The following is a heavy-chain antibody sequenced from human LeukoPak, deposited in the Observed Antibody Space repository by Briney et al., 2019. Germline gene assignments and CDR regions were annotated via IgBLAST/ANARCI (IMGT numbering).Heavy chain of an antibody. V-gene: IGHV3-23*01. CDR2: IVDSGDRA. CDR3: AEDSRRVSGWYYFDY. CDR1: RFSFSNYA. D-gene: IGHD6-19*01. J-gene: IGHJ4*02. Sequence: GGSLRLSCAASRFSFSNYAMSWVRQAPGKGLEWVSAIVDSGDRAYYADSVKGRLTTSRDNSKNTLYLQMNSLRAEDTAVYYCAEDSRRVSGWYYFDYWGQGTLVTVSS.